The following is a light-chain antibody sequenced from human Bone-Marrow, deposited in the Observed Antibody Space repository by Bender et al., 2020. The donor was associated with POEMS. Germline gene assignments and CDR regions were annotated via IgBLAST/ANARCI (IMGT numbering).Light chain of an antibody. CDR1: SSDVGAYNL. J-gene: IGLJ3*02. CDR3: GSWDSDLSAGV. CDR2: EVS. V-gene: IGLV2-23*02. Sequence: QSALTQPASVSGSPGQSITISCTGASSDVGAYNLVSWYQQHPGKAPKLIVYEVSKRPSGIPDRFSGSKSGTSATLGITGLQTGDEADYYCGSWDSDLSAGVFGGGTKVTVL.